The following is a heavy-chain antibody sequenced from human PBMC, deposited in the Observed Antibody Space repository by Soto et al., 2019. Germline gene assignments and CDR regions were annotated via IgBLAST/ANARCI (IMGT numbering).Heavy chain of an antibody. CDR3: AIPIYSSGWYPTSF. CDR1: GFTFSSYG. D-gene: IGHD6-19*01. V-gene: IGHV3-30*03. J-gene: IGHJ1*01. CDR2: ISYDGSNK. Sequence: GGSLRLSCAASGFTFSSYGMHWVRQAPGKGLEWVAVISYDGSNKYYADSVKGRFTISRDNSKNTLYLQMNSLRAEDTAVYYCAIPIYSSGWYPTSFWGQGTLVTVSS.